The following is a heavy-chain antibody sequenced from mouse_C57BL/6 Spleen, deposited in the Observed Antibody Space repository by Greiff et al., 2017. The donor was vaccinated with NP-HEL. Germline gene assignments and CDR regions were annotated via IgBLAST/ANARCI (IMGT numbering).Heavy chain of an antibody. CDR2: INPNNGGT. D-gene: IGHD1-1*01. J-gene: IGHJ1*03. V-gene: IGHV1-18*01. CDR3: ASGSSSYWYFDV. Sequence: EVQLQESGPELVKPGASVKIPCKASGYTFTDYNMDWVKQSHGKSLEWIGDINPNNGGTIYNQKFKGKATLTVDKSSSTAYMELRSLTSEDTAVYYCASGSSSYWYFDVWGTGTTVTVSS. CDR1: GYTFTDYN.